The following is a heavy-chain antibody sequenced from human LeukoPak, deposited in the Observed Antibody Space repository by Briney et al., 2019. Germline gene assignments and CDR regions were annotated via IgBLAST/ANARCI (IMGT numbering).Heavy chain of an antibody. CDR3: AKETNSRDGYNSPAFY. D-gene: IGHD5-24*01. Sequence: GGSLRLSCAASGFTFSDYYMSWIRQAPGKGLEWVSYISSSGSTIYYADSVKGRFTISRDNSKNTLYLQMNSLRAEDTAVYYCAKETNSRDGYNSPAFYWGQGTLVTVSS. V-gene: IGHV3-11*01. J-gene: IGHJ4*02. CDR2: ISSSGSTI. CDR1: GFTFSDYY.